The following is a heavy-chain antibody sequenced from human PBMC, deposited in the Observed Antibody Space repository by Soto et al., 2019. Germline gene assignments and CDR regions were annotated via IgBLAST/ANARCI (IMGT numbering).Heavy chain of an antibody. CDR1: GFTVSSNY. Sequence: GSLRLSCAASGFTVSSNYMSWVRQAPGKGLEWVSVIYSGGSTYYADSVKGRFTISRDNSKNTLYLQMNSLRAEDTAVYYCARDRRGQQLGDYYYYGMDVWGKGTTVTVSS. V-gene: IGHV3-53*01. CDR2: IYSGGST. D-gene: IGHD6-13*01. CDR3: ARDRRGQQLGDYYYYGMDV. J-gene: IGHJ6*04.